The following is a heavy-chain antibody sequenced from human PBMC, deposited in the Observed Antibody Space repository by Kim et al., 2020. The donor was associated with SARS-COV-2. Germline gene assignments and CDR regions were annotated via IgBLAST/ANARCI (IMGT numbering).Heavy chain of an antibody. CDR1: GFTLSGYA. J-gene: IGHJ4*02. Sequence: GGSLRLSCAVSGFTLSGYAMHWVRQAPGKGLEYVSAINSNGFRTYYADSVRGRFTISRDMSKNMLYLQMGSLTVDDKAVYYCARESRNSGPYDYLDYWGQGTRVSLSS. V-gene: IGHV3-64*02. CDR2: INSNGFRT. CDR3: ARESRNSGPYDYLDY. D-gene: IGHD1-26*01.